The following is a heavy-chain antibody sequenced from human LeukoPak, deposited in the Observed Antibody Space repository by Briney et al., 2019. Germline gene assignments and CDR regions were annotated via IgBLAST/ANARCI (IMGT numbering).Heavy chain of an antibody. CDR3: ASQYYDILTGYYSGLFDY. V-gene: IGHV4-39*01. D-gene: IGHD3-9*01. Sequence: SETLSLTCTVSGGSISSSSYYWGWIRQPPGKGLEWIGSTYYSGSTYYNPSLKSRVTISVDTSKNQFSLKLSSVTAADTAVYYCASQYYDILTGYYSGLFDYWGQGTLVTVSS. J-gene: IGHJ4*02. CDR1: GGSISSSSYY. CDR2: TYYSGST.